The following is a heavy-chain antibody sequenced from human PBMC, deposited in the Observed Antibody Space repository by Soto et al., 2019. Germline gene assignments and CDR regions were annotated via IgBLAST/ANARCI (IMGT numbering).Heavy chain of an antibody. CDR3: ARGRLRTAAGSLIYYYYGMDV. CDR2: INHSGST. Sequence: SETLSLTCAVYGGSFSGYYWSWIRQPPGKGLEWIGEINHSGSTNYNPSLKSRVTISVDTSKNKFSLKLSSVTAADTAVCYCARGRLRTAAGSLIYYYYGMDVWGQGTTVTVSS. CDR1: GGSFSGYY. J-gene: IGHJ6*02. V-gene: IGHV4-34*01. D-gene: IGHD6-13*01.